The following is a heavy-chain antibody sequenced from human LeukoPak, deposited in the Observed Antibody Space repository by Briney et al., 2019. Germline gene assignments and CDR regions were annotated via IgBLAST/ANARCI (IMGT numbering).Heavy chain of an antibody. CDR2: IYPGDSDT. V-gene: IGHV5-51*01. CDR3: ARVGAFHILTDYYNGFDY. CDR1: GYSFTSYW. Sequence: GESLKISCKGSGYSFTSYWIGWVRQMPGKGLEWMGIIYPGDSDTRYSPSFQGQVTISADKSISTAYLQWSSLKASDTAMYYCARVGAFHILTDYYNGFDYWGQGTLVTVSS. D-gene: IGHD3-9*01. J-gene: IGHJ4*02.